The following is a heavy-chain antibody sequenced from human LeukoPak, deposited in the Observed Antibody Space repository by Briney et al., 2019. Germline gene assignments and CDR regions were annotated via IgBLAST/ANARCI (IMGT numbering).Heavy chain of an antibody. Sequence: SETLSLTCAVYGGSFSGYYWSWIRQPPGKGLEWIGEINNSGSTNYNPSLKSRVTISVDTSKNQFSLKLSSVTAAATAVYYCARGGPYSSSWYGARAYFQHWGQGTLVTVSS. V-gene: IGHV4-34*01. CDR3: ARGGPYSSSWYGARAYFQH. CDR2: INNSGST. D-gene: IGHD6-13*01. CDR1: GGSFSGYY. J-gene: IGHJ1*01.